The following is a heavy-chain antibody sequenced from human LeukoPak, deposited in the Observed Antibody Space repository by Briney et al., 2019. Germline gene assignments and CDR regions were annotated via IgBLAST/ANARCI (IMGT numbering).Heavy chain of an antibody. J-gene: IGHJ4*02. D-gene: IGHD6-19*01. Sequence: GGSLRLSCAASGFKFDDRGMSWVRQAPGKGLEWVSGLNLSGGKKGYADPVKGRFTISRDNAQNFVVLQMNSLRVEDTAFYYCARSASVAADYYFDNWGQGTLVTVSS. CDR2: LNLSGGKK. CDR3: ARSASVAADYYFDN. CDR1: GFKFDDRG. V-gene: IGHV3-20*04.